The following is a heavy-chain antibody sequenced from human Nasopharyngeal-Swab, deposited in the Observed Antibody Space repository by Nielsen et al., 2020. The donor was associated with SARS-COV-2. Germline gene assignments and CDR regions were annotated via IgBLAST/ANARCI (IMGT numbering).Heavy chain of an antibody. CDR2: LNPNTGVA. Sequence: ASVKISCKTSGYTFSDYFLHWVREAPGQSLEWMGRLNPNTGVANYAQKFQGRVTMTRDTSLSTGYMELSSIRSDDTAVYYCARKKQLVRPFDYWGQGTLVTVSS. V-gene: IGHV1-2*06. CDR3: ARKKQLVRPFDY. D-gene: IGHD6-13*01. J-gene: IGHJ4*02. CDR1: GYTFSDYF.